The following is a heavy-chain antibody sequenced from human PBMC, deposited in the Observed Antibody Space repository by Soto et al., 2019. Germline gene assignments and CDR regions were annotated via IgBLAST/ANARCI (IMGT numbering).Heavy chain of an antibody. V-gene: IGHV1-69*13. J-gene: IGHJ5*02. CDR2: IIPIFGTA. CDR3: ARARFSGSPFDP. Sequence: SVKVSCKASGGTFSSYAISWVRQAPGQGLEWMGGIIPIFGTANYAQKFQGRVTITADESTSTAYMELNSLRAEDTAVYYCARARFSGSPFDPWGQGTLVTVSS. CDR1: GGTFSSYA. D-gene: IGHD5-12*01.